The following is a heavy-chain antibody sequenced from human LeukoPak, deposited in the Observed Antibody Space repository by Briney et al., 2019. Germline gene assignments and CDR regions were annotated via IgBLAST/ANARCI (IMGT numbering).Heavy chain of an antibody. Sequence: PSETLSLTCTVSGGSITSSNWSWIWQPQGTGLGRIGYFYDTVSTKYNPSLKRRVSISTDTSKNQLSLKLNSVTAADTAVYYCARHGAFITRGFCSSSNCYVDGLQTWGEGIMVSVSS. V-gene: IGHV4-59*08. CDR1: GGSITSSN. D-gene: IGHD2-2*01. CDR3: ARHGAFITRGFCSSSNCYVDGLQT. J-gene: IGHJ3*01. CDR2: FYDTVST.